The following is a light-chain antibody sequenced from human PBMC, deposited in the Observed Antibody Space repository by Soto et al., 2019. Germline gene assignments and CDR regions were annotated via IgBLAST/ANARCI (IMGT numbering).Light chain of an antibody. CDR3: SAYTGTTTRVV. V-gene: IGLV2-14*01. J-gene: IGLJ2*01. CDR2: EVN. CDR1: SSDIGAYNY. Sequence: QSALTQPASVSGSPGQSITISCTGTSSDIGAYNYVSWYQQHPGKAPRLMIYEVNNRPSGLSYRFSGSKSGNTASLTISGLQADDEADYYCSAYTGTTTRVVFGGGTQLTVL.